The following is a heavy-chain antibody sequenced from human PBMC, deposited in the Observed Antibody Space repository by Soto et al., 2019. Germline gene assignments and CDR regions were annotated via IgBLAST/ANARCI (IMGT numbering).Heavy chain of an antibody. J-gene: IGHJ4*02. V-gene: IGHV4-30-4*01. CDR3: ARAGSLDWLPGRY. Sequence: SETLYLTCTVSGGSISSGDYYWSWIRQPPGKGLEWIGYIYYSGSTNYNPSLKSRVTISVDTSKNQFSLKLSSVTAADTAVYYFARAGSLDWLPGRYWGQRSLDTGSA. CDR1: GGSISSGDYY. D-gene: IGHD3-9*01. CDR2: IYYSGST.